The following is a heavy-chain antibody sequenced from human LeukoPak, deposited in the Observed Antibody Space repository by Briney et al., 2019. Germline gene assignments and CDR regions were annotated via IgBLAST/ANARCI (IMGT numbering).Heavy chain of an antibody. D-gene: IGHD5-18*01. CDR2: IYHSESA. CDR1: GGSISSNNW. J-gene: IGHJ4*02. Sequence: PSQNLSLTCTVSGGSISSNNWWNWVRQPPGKGLEWIGSIYHSESAYYNPSLKSRVTISIDTSKNQMSLRVNSVTAADTAVYYCARHTYGYDLYYFDYWGQGTLVTVSS. CDR3: ARHTYGYDLYYFDY. V-gene: IGHV4-4*02.